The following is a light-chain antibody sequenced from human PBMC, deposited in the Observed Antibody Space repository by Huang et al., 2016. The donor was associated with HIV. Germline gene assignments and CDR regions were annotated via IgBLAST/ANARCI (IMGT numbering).Light chain of an antibody. CDR2: GAS. V-gene: IGKV3-11*01. CDR3: QQRFT. CDR1: QNISSF. J-gene: IGKJ3*01. Sequence: EIVLTQSPATLSLSPGERATLSCRASQNISSFLAWYQQGAGQAPRLLIYGASNRATGIPARFSGSGSGTDFTLTINNLEPGDFAVYYCQQRFTFGPGTKVDIK.